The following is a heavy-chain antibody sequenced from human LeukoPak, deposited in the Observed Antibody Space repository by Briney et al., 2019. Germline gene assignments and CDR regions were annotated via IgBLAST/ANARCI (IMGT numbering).Heavy chain of an antibody. D-gene: IGHD6-19*01. J-gene: IGHJ4*02. Sequence: SETLSLTCTVSGGSISSYYWSWLRQPPGKGLEGVGYIYYSGSTNYNPSLKSRVTISVDTSKNQFSLKLSSVTAADTAVYYCARDRGYSSFDYWGQGTLVTVSS. V-gene: IGHV4-59*12. CDR2: IYYSGST. CDR1: GGSISSYY. CDR3: ARDRGYSSFDY.